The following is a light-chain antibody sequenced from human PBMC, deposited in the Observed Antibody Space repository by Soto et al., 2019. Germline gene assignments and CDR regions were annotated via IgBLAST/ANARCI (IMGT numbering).Light chain of an antibody. J-gene: IGLJ1*01. CDR3: SSYTSSSTLCV. Sequence: QSVLTQPAYGSRAHRQSRTISSTGTSSDVGGYNYVSWYQQHPGKAPKLMIYDVSNRPSGVSNRFSGSKSGNTASLTISGLQAENEADYYCSSYTSSSTLCVFGTGTKVTVL. CDR2: DVS. V-gene: IGLV2-14*01. CDR1: SSDVGGYNY.